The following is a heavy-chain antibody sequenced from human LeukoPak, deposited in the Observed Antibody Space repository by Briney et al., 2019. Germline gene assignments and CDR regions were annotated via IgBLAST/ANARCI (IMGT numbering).Heavy chain of an antibody. Sequence: GGSLRLSCAASGFTFSSYAMSWVRQAPGKGLEWVSYISTTGSSIYYADSVKGRFTISRDNVKNLLYLQMNSLRAEDTAVYYCARVQRGIAVALDYWGQGTLATVSS. CDR2: ISTTGSSI. J-gene: IGHJ4*02. CDR3: ARVQRGIAVALDY. V-gene: IGHV3-48*03. CDR1: GFTFSSYA. D-gene: IGHD6-19*01.